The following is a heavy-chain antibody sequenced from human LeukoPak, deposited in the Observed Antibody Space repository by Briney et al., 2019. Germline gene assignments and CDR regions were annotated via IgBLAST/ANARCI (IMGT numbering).Heavy chain of an antibody. J-gene: IGHJ4*02. CDR2: VYYGGST. V-gene: IGHV4-59*01. D-gene: IGHD5-24*01. CDR1: GDSLSSYY. Sequence: SETLSLTCTVSGDSLSSYYWSWIRKPPGKGLEWIGYVYYGGSTNFNPSLKSRVTISVDTSKNQFSLNLNPVTAADTAVYYCAKDPRPIHPVPYYFDYWGQGTLVTVSS. CDR3: AKDPRPIHPVPYYFDY.